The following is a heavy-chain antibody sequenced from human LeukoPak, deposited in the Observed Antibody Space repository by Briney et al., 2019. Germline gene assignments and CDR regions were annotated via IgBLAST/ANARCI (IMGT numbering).Heavy chain of an antibody. CDR1: GGSISSGSYY. V-gene: IGHV4-61*02. CDR2: IYTSGST. D-gene: IGHD4/OR15-4a*01. Sequence: SQTLSLTCTVSGGSISSGSYYWSWIRQPAGKGLEWIGRIYTSGSTNYNPSLKSRVTISVDTSKNQFSLKLSSVTAADTAVYSCASGDYDYYYYMDVWGKGTTVTISS. J-gene: IGHJ6*03. CDR3: ASGDYDYYYYMDV.